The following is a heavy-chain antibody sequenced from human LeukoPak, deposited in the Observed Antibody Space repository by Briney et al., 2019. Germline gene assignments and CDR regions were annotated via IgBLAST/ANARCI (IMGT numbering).Heavy chain of an antibody. V-gene: IGHV1-2*02. CDR3: ARAATDDSYWFDP. D-gene: IGHD3-22*01. J-gene: IGHJ5*02. Sequence: ASVKVSCKASGYTFTGYYMHWVRQAPGQGLEWMGWISPNSGGTNYAQKFQGRVTMTRDTSISTAYMELSRLRSDDTAVYYCARAATDDSYWFDPWGQGTLVTVSS. CDR1: GYTFTGYY. CDR2: ISPNSGGT.